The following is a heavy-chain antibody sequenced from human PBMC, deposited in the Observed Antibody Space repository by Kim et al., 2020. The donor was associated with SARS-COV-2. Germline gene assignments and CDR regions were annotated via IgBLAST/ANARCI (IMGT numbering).Heavy chain of an antibody. J-gene: IGHJ3*02. V-gene: IGHV2-5*01. D-gene: IGHD6-13*01. CDR3: AHRRVFGAFDI. CDR2: K. Sequence: KRYSPTLKSRLTITKDTSKNQVVLTMTNMDPVDTATYYCAHRRVFGAFDIWGQGTMVTVSS.